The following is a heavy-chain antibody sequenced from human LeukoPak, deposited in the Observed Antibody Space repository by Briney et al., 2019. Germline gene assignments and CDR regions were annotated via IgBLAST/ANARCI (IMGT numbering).Heavy chain of an antibody. CDR1: GLTFKNFA. V-gene: IGHV3-23*01. J-gene: IGHJ4*02. Sequence: PGGSLRLSCPDSGLTFKNFATSWIRQAPGKGLEWLAVTSGDEDSTHYADSVRGHFVISTDNSKNTSFLHMNSLRAEDTAVYYCTIDLMTGFSSGWHFGYWGQGTLVTVSS. CDR2: TSGDEDST. D-gene: IGHD6-19*01. CDR3: TIDLMTGFSSGWHFGY.